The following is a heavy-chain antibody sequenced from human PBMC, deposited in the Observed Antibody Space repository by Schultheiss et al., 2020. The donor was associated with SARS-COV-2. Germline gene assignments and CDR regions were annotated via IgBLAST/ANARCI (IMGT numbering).Heavy chain of an antibody. D-gene: IGHD3-3*01. Sequence: GGSLRLSCAASGFTFSDSAMHWVRQASGKGLEWVGRIRSKANSYATTYAASVKGRFTISRDDSRNTAYLQMNSLKTEDTAVYYCTTNRYDFWSGYDYWGQGTLVTVSS. V-gene: IGHV3-73*01. CDR3: TTNRYDFWSGYDY. J-gene: IGHJ4*02. CDR2: IRSKANSYAT. CDR1: GFTFSDSA.